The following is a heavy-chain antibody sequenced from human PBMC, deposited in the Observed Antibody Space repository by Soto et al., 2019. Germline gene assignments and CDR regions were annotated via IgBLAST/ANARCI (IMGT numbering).Heavy chain of an antibody. CDR1: GFTFSDYV. D-gene: IGHD3-3*02. V-gene: IGHV3-30-3*01. CDR3: ARGRLSIAGNDALDV. Sequence: QVRLVESGGGVVQPVTSLRLSCAASGFTFSDYVIHWVRQAAGKGLEWVASMTYDGATEYYADSVKGRFTMSRDNSKRALYLQMHSLRPDDTAVYDCARGRLSIAGNDALDVWGQGTTVTVSS. CDR2: MTYDGATE. J-gene: IGHJ3*01.